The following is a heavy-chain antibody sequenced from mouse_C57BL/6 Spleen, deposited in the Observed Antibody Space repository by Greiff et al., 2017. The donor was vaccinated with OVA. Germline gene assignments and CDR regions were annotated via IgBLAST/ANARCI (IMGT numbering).Heavy chain of an antibody. Sequence: QVQLQQPGAELVKPGASVKLSCKASGYTFTSYWMQWVKQRPGQGLERIGEIDTSDSYTKYNQKFTGKATLPVDTSSSSAYMQLSSLTSEDSAVYYCARRRGFAYWGQGTLVTVSA. CDR3: ARRRGFAY. J-gene: IGHJ3*01. V-gene: IGHV1-50*01. CDR1: GYTFTSYW. CDR2: IDTSDSYT.